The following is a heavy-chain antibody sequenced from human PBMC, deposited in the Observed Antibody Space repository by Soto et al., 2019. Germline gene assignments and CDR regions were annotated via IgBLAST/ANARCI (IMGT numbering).Heavy chain of an antibody. D-gene: IGHD3-16*01. V-gene: IGHV3-15*07. Sequence: PGGSLRLSCAASGFTFSNAWMNWVCQAPGKWLEWVGRIKSKTDGGTTDYAAPVKGRFTISRDDSKNTLYLQMNSLKTEDTAVYYCTTDWRDYVYDYWGQGTLVTVSS. J-gene: IGHJ4*02. CDR3: TTDWRDYVYDY. CDR2: IKSKTDGGTT. CDR1: GFTFSNAW.